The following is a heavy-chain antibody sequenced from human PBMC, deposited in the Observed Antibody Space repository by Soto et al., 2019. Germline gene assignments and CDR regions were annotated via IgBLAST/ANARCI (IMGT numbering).Heavy chain of an antibody. CDR1: GHSMSNTDYF. CDR3: ARGRYYYDSSGYRNWFGP. J-gene: IGHJ5*02. D-gene: IGHD3-22*01. Sequence: SETLSLTCTVSGHSMSNTDYFWGWIRQTPWSELEWIGSINYSGTTYYNPSLKSRVTISVDTSKNQFSLKLSSVTAADTAVYYCARGRYYYDSSGYRNWFGPWGQGTLVTVSS. CDR2: INYSGTT. V-gene: IGHV4-39*07.